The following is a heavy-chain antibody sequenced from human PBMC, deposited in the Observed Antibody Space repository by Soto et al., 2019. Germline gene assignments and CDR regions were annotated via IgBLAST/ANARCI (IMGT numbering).Heavy chain of an antibody. V-gene: IGHV1-3*04. J-gene: IGHJ5*02. CDR1: GYTFTRYA. CDR3: ARNVDYFDP. D-gene: IGHD4-17*01. Sequence: QVHLVQSGPEVKKPGASVKVSCKASGYTFTRYAMHWVRQAPGQGLEWMGWINTGNGNPHYSQKFQGRVTFTRDTSATTAYMELTGLRPEDTAIYFCARNVDYFDPWGQGTLVTVSS. CDR2: INTGNGNP.